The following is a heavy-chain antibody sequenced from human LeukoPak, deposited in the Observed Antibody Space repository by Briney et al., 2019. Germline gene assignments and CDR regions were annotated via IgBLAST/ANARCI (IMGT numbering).Heavy chain of an antibody. Sequence: SETLSLTCTVSGGSISSSGYYWGWIRQPPGKGLEWIGNIFYSGSTYYNSSLKSRVIISLDASKNQFSLKLSSVAAADTAVYYCARDGRAYDHWGQGTLVTVSS. CDR1: GGSISSSGYY. CDR2: IFYSGST. CDR3: ARDGRAYDH. V-gene: IGHV4-39*07. D-gene: IGHD3-16*01. J-gene: IGHJ4*02.